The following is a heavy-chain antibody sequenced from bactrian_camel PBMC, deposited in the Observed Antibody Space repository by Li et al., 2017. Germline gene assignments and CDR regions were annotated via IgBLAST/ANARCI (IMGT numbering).Heavy chain of an antibody. J-gene: IGHJ4*01. D-gene: IGHD6*01. CDR2: ICTRIGHS. CDR3: AAQDSSWCNSWDPTQYND. Sequence: VQLVESGGDSVQAGGSLRLSCAASGYDFSGGCMAWFRQVPGKQRDGVASICTRIGHSYYADSVQGRFTISRDSAKNRIYLQMNSLNPEDSAMYYCAAQDSSWCNSWDPTQYNDWGQGTQVTVS. V-gene: IGHV3S1*01. CDR1: GYDFSGGC.